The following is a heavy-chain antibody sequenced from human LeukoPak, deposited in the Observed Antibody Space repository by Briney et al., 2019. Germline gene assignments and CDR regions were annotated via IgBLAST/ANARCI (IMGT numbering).Heavy chain of an antibody. V-gene: IGHV1-2*02. Sequence: ASVKVSCKASGYTFTGYYIHWVRQAPGQGLEWMGWINPNSVGTNYGQNFQGRVTMTRDTSITTAYMELSRLRSDDTAVYFCARGGTSVTFVNYWGQGTLVTVSS. D-gene: IGHD3-16*01. CDR1: GYTFTGYY. J-gene: IGHJ4*02. CDR3: ARGGTSVTFVNY. CDR2: INPNSVGT.